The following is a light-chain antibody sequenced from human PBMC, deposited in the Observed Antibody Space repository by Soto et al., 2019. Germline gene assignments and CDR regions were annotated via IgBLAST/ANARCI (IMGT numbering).Light chain of an antibody. CDR3: QTWGTGLRV. J-gene: IGLJ1*01. CDR2: LNSDGSH. V-gene: IGLV4-69*01. Sequence: QSVLTQSPSASASLGASVKLTCTLSRGHSSYAIAWHQQQPEKGPRYLMKLNSDGSHSKGDGIPDRFSGSSSGAERYLTISSLQSEDEADYYCQTWGTGLRVFGTGTKVTVL. CDR1: RGHSSYA.